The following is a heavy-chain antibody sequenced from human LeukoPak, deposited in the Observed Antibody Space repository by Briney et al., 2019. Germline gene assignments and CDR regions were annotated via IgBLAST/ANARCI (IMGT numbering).Heavy chain of an antibody. CDR2: INHSGST. Sequence: PSETLSLTCAVYGGSFSGYYWSWIRQPPGKGLEWIGEINHSGSTNYNPSLKSRVTISVDTSKNQFSLKPSSVTAADTAVYYCARGLGRFRSSGKAFDYWGQGTLVTVSS. V-gene: IGHV4-34*01. J-gene: IGHJ4*02. D-gene: IGHD6-6*01. CDR3: ARGLGRFRSSGKAFDY. CDR1: GGSFSGYY.